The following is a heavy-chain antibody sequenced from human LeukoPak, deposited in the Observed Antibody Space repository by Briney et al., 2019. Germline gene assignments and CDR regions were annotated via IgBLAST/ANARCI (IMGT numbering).Heavy chain of an antibody. CDR1: GYTFTSYA. V-gene: IGHV1-3*01. Sequence: ASVTVSCKASGYTFTSYAMHWVRQAPGQRREWMGWINAGNGNTKYSQKFQGRVTITRDTSASTAYMELSSLRSEDTAVYYCARAASHNWNPFDYWGQGTLVTVSS. CDR3: ARAASHNWNPFDY. D-gene: IGHD1-20*01. J-gene: IGHJ4*02. CDR2: INAGNGNT.